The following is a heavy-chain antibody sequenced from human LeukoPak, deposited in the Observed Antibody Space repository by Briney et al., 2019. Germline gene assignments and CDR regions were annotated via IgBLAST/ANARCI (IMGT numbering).Heavy chain of an antibody. CDR2: IWYDGSNK. CDR1: GFTFSSYG. CDR3: ARDIVHCSGGSCYSLGWYFDL. J-gene: IGHJ2*01. V-gene: IGHV3-33*01. D-gene: IGHD2-15*01. Sequence: GGSLRLSCAASGFTFSSYGMHWVRQGPGKGLEWVAVIWYDGSNKYYADSVKGRFTISRDNSKNTLYLQMNSLRAEDTAVYYCARDIVHCSGGSCYSLGWYFDLWGRGTLVTVSS.